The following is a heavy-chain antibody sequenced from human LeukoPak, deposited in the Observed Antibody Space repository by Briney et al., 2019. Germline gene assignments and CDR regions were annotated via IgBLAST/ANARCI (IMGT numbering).Heavy chain of an antibody. Sequence: GGSLRLSCAASGFTFSSSAMSWVRQAPGKGLEWVSTISGSGSGSSTYYADSVKGRFTISRDNAKNSLYLQMNSLRAEDTAVYYCAREVVAATLKDYYYMDVWGKGTTVTVSS. CDR2: ISGSGSGSST. D-gene: IGHD2-15*01. V-gene: IGHV3-23*01. CDR3: AREVVAATLKDYYYMDV. CDR1: GFTFSSSA. J-gene: IGHJ6*03.